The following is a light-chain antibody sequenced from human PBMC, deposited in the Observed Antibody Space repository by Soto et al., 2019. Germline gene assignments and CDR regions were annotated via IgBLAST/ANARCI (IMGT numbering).Light chain of an antibody. CDR2: DAS. J-gene: IGKJ1*01. CDR3: LQDINYPWT. CDR1: QSVRSN. V-gene: IGKV3D-15*01. Sequence: EIVMTQSPATLSVSAGERATLSCRARQSVRSNLAWYQQKPGQAPRLLIYDASTRATGIPARFSGSGSGTEFILTISSLQSEDSATYYCLQDINYPWTFGQGTKVDIK.